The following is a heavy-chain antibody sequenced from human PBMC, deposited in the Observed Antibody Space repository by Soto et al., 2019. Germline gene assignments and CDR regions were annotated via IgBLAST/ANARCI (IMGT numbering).Heavy chain of an antibody. CDR2: TYYRSKWYN. D-gene: IGHD6-19*01. V-gene: IGHV6-1*01. CDR1: GDSVSSNSAA. Sequence: SQTLSLTCAISGDSVSSNSAAWNWIRQSPSRGLEWLGRTYYRSKWYNGYAVSVKSRINIKPDTSKNQFSLQLNSVTPEDTAVCFCAREADENDAFDIWGQGTMVTVSS. J-gene: IGHJ3*02. CDR3: AREADENDAFDI.